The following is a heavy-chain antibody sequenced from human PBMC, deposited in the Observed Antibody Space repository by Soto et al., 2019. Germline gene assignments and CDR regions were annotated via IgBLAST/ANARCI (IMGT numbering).Heavy chain of an antibody. CDR1: GRPFSSYA. CDR2: IIPIFGTA. J-gene: IGHJ4*02. Sequence: GSSVQVSCKASGRPFSSYAISWVRQAPGQGLEWMGGIIPIFGTANYAQKFQGRVTITADESTGTAYMELSSLRSEDTAVYYCARDSRECTNGVCYMPHYFDYWGQGTLVTVSS. V-gene: IGHV1-69*13. CDR3: ARDSRECTNGVCYMPHYFDY. D-gene: IGHD2-8*01.